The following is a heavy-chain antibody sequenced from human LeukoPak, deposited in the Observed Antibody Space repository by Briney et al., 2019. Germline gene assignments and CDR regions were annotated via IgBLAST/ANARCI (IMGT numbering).Heavy chain of an antibody. J-gene: IGHJ4*02. Sequence: PGGSLRLSCEASGFTFRSYAMSWIRQAPGKGLEWVGFIRSKAYGETADYAASVKGRFTISRDDSKAIAYLQMNSLRTEDTAVYHCTRDRGAYNLYDYWGQGTLVTVSS. CDR3: TRDRGAYNLYDY. V-gene: IGHV3-49*03. CDR1: GFTFRSYA. D-gene: IGHD1-1*01. CDR2: IRSKAYGETA.